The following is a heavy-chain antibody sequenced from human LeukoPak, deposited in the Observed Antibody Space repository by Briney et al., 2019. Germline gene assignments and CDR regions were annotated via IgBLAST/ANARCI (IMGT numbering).Heavy chain of an antibody. CDR3: ALIGPPDCSSTSCREGTD. Sequence: GGSLRLSCAASGFNITSNYMNWVRQAPGKGLEWVAIIYSGGFTYYRDSVKGRFTIYRDNSKNTVYLQMNSLRVEDTAVYYCALIGPPDCSSTSCREGTDWGQGTLVTVSS. J-gene: IGHJ1*01. D-gene: IGHD2-2*01. CDR1: GFNITSNY. CDR2: IYSGGFT. V-gene: IGHV3-66*01.